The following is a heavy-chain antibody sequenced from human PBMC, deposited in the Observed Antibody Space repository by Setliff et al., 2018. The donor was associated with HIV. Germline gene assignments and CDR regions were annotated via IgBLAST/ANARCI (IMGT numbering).Heavy chain of an antibody. Sequence: ASVKVSCKASGYTFTTYSIHWVRQAPGQSLEWMGWINVGKGDTKYSQELQGRITLTTDTSANTAYMELSSLRSGDTAVYFCARGALLAVFDFDHWGHGTLVTVSS. CDR2: INVGKGDT. V-gene: IGHV1-3*01. CDR3: ARGALLAVFDFDH. D-gene: IGHD2-21*01. CDR1: GYTFTTYS. J-gene: IGHJ4*01.